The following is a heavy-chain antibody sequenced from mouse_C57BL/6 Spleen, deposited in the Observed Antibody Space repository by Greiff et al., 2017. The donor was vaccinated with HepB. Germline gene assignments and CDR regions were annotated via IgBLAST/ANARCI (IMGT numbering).Heavy chain of an antibody. Sequence: VQLQQSGAELVKPGASVKLSCKASGYTFTSYWMQWVKQRPGQGLEGIGEIDPSDSYTNYNQKFKGKATLTVDTSSSTAYMQLSSLTSEDSAVYYCARDYGYDVGCFDYWGQGTTLTVSS. CDR1: GYTFTSYW. CDR2: IDPSDSYT. D-gene: IGHD2-2*01. J-gene: IGHJ2*01. V-gene: IGHV1-50*01. CDR3: ARDYGYDVGCFDY.